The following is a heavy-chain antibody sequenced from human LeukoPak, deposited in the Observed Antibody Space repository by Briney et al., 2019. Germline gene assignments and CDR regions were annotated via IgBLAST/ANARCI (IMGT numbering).Heavy chain of an antibody. V-gene: IGHV4-34*01. J-gene: IGHJ5*02. D-gene: IGHD6-13*01. CDR1: GGSFSGYY. Sequence: SETLSLTCAVYGGSFSGYYWSWIRQPPGKGLEWIGEINHSGSTNYNPSLKSRVTISVDTSKNQFSLKLSSVTAADTAVYYCARDRIAAAGTDCGFDPWGQGTLVTVSS. CDR2: INHSGST. CDR3: ARDRIAAAGTDCGFDP.